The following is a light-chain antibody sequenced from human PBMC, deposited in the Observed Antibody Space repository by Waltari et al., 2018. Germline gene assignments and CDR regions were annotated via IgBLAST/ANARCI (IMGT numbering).Light chain of an antibody. V-gene: IGKV1-6*02. CDR1: RGIRVD. Sequence: AIQLTQSPSSLSASVGDKVTITCRASRGIRVDLAWYQQKPGKAPKLLIYGASSLQSGVPSRFSGGASGSDFTLTISSLQPEDSATYYCLQDYIYPRTFGQGTKVELK. CDR2: GAS. J-gene: IGKJ1*01. CDR3: LQDYIYPRT.